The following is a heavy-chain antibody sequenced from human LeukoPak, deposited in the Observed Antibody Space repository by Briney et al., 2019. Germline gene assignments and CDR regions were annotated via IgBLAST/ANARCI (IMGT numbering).Heavy chain of an antibody. CDR1: GGSISTSSYS. J-gene: IGHJ5*02. CDR3: ARDRPGRYCSSTSCYTASPFDP. Sequence: SETLSLTCTVSGGSISTSSYSWGWIRQPPGKGLEWIGSIYYSGSTYYNPSLKSRVTISVDTSKNQFSLKLTSMTAADTAVYYCARDRPGRYCSSTSCYTASPFDPWGQGTLVTVSS. D-gene: IGHD2-2*02. CDR2: IYYSGST. V-gene: IGHV4-39*07.